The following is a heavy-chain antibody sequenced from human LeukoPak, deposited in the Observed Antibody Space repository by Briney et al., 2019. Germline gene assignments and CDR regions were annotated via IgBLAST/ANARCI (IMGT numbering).Heavy chain of an antibody. CDR2: ISGSGGST. CDR1: GFTFSSYA. Sequence: GRSLRLSCAASGFTFSSYAMSWVRQAPGKGLEWVSAISGSGGSTYYADSVKGRFTISRDNSKNTLYLQMNSLRAEDTAVYYCAKTGTITMIVVGHFDYWGQGTLVTVSS. V-gene: IGHV3-23*01. J-gene: IGHJ4*02. CDR3: AKTGTITMIVVGHFDY. D-gene: IGHD3-22*01.